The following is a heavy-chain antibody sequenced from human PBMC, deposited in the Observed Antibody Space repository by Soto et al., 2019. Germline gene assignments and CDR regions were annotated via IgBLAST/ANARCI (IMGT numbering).Heavy chain of an antibody. CDR1: GYTFTGYY. J-gene: IGHJ5*01. CDR2: INPNSGGT. V-gene: IGHV1-2*04. D-gene: IGHD2-2*01. CDR3: ARALYIVVVPAGSGFDS. Sequence: ASVKVSCKASGYTFTGYYMHWVRQAPGQGLEWMGWINPNSGGTNYAQKFQGWVTMTRDTSISTAYMELSRLRSDDTAVYYCARALYIVVVPAGSGFDSSGQGSLVIGSS.